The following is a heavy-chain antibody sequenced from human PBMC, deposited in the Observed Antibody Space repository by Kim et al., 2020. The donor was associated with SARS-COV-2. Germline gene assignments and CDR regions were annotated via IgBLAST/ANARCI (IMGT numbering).Heavy chain of an antibody. D-gene: IGHD3-3*01. CDR1: GGSISSSSYY. J-gene: IGHJ2*01. CDR2: IYYSGST. V-gene: IGHV4-39*01. CDR3: PITIFGVVIIRGWYFDL. Sequence: SETLSLTCTVSGGSISSSSYYWGWIRQPPGKGLEWIGSIYYSGSTYYNPSLKSRVTISVDTSKNQFSLKLSSVTAADTAVYYCPITIFGVVIIRGWYFDLWGRGTLVTVSS.